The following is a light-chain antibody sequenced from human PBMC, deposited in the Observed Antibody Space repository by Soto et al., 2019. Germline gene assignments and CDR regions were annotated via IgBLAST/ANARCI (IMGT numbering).Light chain of an antibody. CDR2: AAS. Sequence: AIQMTQSPSSLSASVGDRVTITCRASQVIRNDLGWYHQKPGKAPKLLIYAASHLQSGVPSRFSGSGSGTDFTLTISSLQPEDFATYYCLQEYDSPRTFGQGTKVEIK. CDR1: QVIRND. CDR3: LQEYDSPRT. V-gene: IGKV1-6*01. J-gene: IGKJ1*01.